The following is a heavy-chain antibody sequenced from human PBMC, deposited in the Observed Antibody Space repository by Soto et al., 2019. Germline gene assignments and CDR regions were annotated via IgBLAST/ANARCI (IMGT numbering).Heavy chain of an antibody. CDR3: AKNEGQLVYGMDV. Sequence: GGSLRLSCAASGFTFSSYAMSWVRQAPGKGLGWVSAISGSGGSTYYADSVKGRFTISRDNSKNTLYLQMNSLRAEDTAVYYCAKNEGQLVYGMDVWGQGTTVTVSS. V-gene: IGHV3-23*01. CDR2: ISGSGGST. J-gene: IGHJ6*02. D-gene: IGHD6-13*01. CDR1: GFTFSSYA.